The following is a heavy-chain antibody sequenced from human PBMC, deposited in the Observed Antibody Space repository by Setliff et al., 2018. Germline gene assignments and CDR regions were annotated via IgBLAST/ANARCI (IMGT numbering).Heavy chain of an antibody. V-gene: IGHV4-59*11. J-gene: IGHJ4*02. D-gene: IGHD3-22*01. CDR2: IHHSGST. CDR3: AREQGRSYYDSSGFDY. Sequence: PSETLSLTCSVSGGSIGSHYWSWIRLSPGKGLEWIAYIHHSGSTDYNPSLKSRVTLSMDTSKNHFSLKLTSLTAADTAIYYCAREQGRSYYDSSGFDYWGQGTLVTVSS. CDR1: GGSIGSHY.